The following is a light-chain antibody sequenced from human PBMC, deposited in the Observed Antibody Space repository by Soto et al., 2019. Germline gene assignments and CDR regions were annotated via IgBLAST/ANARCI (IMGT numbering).Light chain of an antibody. Sequence: QSVLTQPPSASGTPGQRVTISCSGSSSNIGSNTVNWYQQRPGTAPKLLIYSNNQRPSGVPDRFSGSKSGTSASLAISGLQSEDEADYYCAAWDDSLNGLVVFGGGTKVTVL. V-gene: IGLV1-44*01. CDR1: SSNIGSNT. CDR3: AAWDDSLNGLVV. J-gene: IGLJ2*01. CDR2: SNN.